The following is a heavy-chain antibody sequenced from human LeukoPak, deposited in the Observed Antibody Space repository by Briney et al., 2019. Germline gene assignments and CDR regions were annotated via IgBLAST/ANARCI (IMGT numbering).Heavy chain of an antibody. V-gene: IGHV3-23*01. Sequence: GGSLRLSCEGSGFTFSSFAMSWVRQAPGKGLEWVSLIRGDGAGTYYADSVKDRFTISRDNSKNTLYLQMNSLRAEDTAVYYCARTEYGSWSLHPIDYWGQGTLVTVSS. CDR3: ARTEYGSWSLHPIDY. D-gene: IGHD3-10*01. CDR2: IRGDGAGT. J-gene: IGHJ4*02. CDR1: GFTFSSFA.